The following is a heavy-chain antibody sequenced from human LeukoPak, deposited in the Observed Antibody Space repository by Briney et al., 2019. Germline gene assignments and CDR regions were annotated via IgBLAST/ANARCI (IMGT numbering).Heavy chain of an antibody. CDR1: GFTFSSYS. J-gene: IGHJ4*02. Sequence: GGSLRLSCAASGFTFSSYSMNWVRQAPGEGLEWVSSISSSSSYIYYADSVKGRFTISRDNAKNSLYLQMNSLRAEDTAVYYCAREQGYSSSYDYWGQGTLVTVSS. CDR2: ISSSSSYI. V-gene: IGHV3-21*01. D-gene: IGHD6-6*01. CDR3: AREQGYSSSYDY.